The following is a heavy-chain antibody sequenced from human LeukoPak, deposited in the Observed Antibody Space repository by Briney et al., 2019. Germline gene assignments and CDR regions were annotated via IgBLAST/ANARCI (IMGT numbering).Heavy chain of an antibody. V-gene: IGHV4-61*08. CDR3: ARQIAYGDYTHRHFDL. CDR1: GGSISSGAYY. Sequence: SETLSLTCTVSGGSISSGAYYWSWIRQPPGKGLEWIGYIYYSGSTNYNPSLKSRVTISVDTSKNQFSLKLSSVTAADTAVYYCARQIAYGDYTHRHFDLWGRGTLVTVSS. D-gene: IGHD4-17*01. CDR2: IYYSGST. J-gene: IGHJ2*01.